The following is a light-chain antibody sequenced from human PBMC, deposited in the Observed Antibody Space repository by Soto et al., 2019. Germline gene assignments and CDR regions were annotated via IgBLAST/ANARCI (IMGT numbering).Light chain of an antibody. CDR3: QQYDSLPRT. CDR2: DAS. J-gene: IGKJ1*01. CDR1: QDTSNY. Sequence: DIQMTQSPSSLSASVGDRVTITCQSSQDTSNYLNWYQQKPGKAPKLRIYDASNLETGVPSRFSGSGSGTDFNLNISSLQPEDIATYYCQQYDSLPRTFGQGTKVEIK. V-gene: IGKV1-33*01.